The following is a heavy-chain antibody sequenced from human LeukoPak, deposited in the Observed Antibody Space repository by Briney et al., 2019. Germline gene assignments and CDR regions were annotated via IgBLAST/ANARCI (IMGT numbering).Heavy chain of an antibody. J-gene: IGHJ4*02. CDR1: GFTVSSNY. CDR3: AREGKYYYDSSGYSSGDY. D-gene: IGHD3-22*01. V-gene: IGHV3-53*01. CDR2: IYSGGST. Sequence: PGGSLRLSCAASGFTVSSNYMSWVRQAPGKGLEWVSVIYSGGSTYYADSVKGRFTISRDNSKNTLYLQMNSLRAEDTAVYYCAREGKYYYDSSGYSSGDYWGQGTLVTVSS.